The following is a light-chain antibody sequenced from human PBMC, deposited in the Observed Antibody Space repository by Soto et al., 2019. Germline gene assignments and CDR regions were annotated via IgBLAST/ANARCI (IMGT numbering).Light chain of an antibody. CDR3: SSYSTNTTLVL. CDR2: EVT. Sequence: QSVLTQPASVSGSPGHSITISCTGTSSDVGGSNYVSWYQQYPGKAPKLMIFEVTYRPSGVSNRFSGSKSGNTASLTISGLQAEDEGDYYCSSYSTNTTLVLFGGGTKLTVL. CDR1: SSDVGGSNY. V-gene: IGLV2-14*01. J-gene: IGLJ2*01.